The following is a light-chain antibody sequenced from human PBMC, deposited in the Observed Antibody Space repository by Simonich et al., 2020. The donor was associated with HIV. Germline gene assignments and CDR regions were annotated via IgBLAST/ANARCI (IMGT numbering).Light chain of an antibody. V-gene: IGKV1-13*02. CDR3: QQFNSYPVT. CDR2: DAS. CDR1: QGSSSV. J-gene: IGKJ3*01. Sequence: AIQLTQSPSSLSASVGDRVTITCRASQGSSSVLAWYQQKPGKAPKLLIYDASSLESGVPSRFSGSGSGTDFTLTISSLQPEDFATYYCQQFNSYPVTFGPGTKVDIK.